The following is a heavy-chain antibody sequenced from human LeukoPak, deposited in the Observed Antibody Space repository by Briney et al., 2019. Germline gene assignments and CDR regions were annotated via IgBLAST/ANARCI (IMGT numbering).Heavy chain of an antibody. CDR3: ARDLTDYYESSGYSDY. CDR2: INPSGGST. Sequence: GASVKVSCKASGYMFTSNYMHWVRQAPGQGLEWMGIINPSGGSTSYAQKLQGRVTMTRDMSTSTVYMELSSLRFEDTAVYYCARDLTDYYESSGYSDYWGQGTLVTVSS. D-gene: IGHD3-22*01. V-gene: IGHV1-46*01. J-gene: IGHJ4*02. CDR1: GYMFTSNY.